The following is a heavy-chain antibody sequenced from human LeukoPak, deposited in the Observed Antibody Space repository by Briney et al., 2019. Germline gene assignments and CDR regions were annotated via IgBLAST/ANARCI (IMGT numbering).Heavy chain of an antibody. J-gene: IGHJ1*01. Sequence: PGGSLRLSCAASGFSFSNAWMSWVRQAPGKGLEWVSVIYSGGYTYYADSVKGRFTISRDNSKNTLYLQMNSLRAEDTAVYYCARCGSDSSGLEYFQHWGQGTLVTVSS. CDR2: IYSGGYT. V-gene: IGHV3-53*01. D-gene: IGHD3-22*01. CDR1: GFSFSNAW. CDR3: ARCGSDSSGLEYFQH.